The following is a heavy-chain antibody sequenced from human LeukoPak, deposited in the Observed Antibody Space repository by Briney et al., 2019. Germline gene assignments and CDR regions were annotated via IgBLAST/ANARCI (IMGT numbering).Heavy chain of an antibody. CDR1: GGSISSSSYY. J-gene: IGHJ3*02. Sequence: PSETLSLTCTVSGGSISSSSYYWGWVRQPPGKGLEWIGSICYSGSTYYNPSLKSRVTISVDTSKNQFSLKLSSVTAADTAVYYCARDCTLCSGSSYDNDAFDIWGQGTMVTVSS. V-gene: IGHV4-39*07. D-gene: IGHD1-26*01. CDR2: ICYSGST. CDR3: ARDCTLCSGSSYDNDAFDI.